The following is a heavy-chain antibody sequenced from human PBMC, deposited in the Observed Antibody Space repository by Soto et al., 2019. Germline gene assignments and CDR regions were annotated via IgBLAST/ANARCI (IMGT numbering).Heavy chain of an antibody. CDR1: GGSISPYY. Sequence: QVQLQESGPGLVKPSETLSLTCTVSGGSISPYYWCWIRQPPGKGLEWVGYIYYGGSTGYNPSLKCRGTISLETSKRQFSLTLSFVTAADTAVYYCAILGEYYQSLDPWGPGTLVTVSS. D-gene: IGHD2-2*01. V-gene: IGHV4-59*08. J-gene: IGHJ5*02. CDR2: IYYGGST. CDR3: AILGEYYQSLDP.